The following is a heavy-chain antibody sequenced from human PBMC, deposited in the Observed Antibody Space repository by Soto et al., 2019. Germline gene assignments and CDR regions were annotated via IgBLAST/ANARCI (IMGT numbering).Heavy chain of an antibody. CDR2: IWYDGSNK. J-gene: IGHJ4*02. CDR3: ARAFLYYGSGIGDYFDY. CDR1: GFTFSSYG. D-gene: IGHD3-10*01. V-gene: IGHV3-33*01. Sequence: QVQLVESGGGVVQPGRSLRLSCAASGFTFSSYGMHWVRQAPGKGLEWVAVIWYDGSNKYYADSVKGRFTISRDNSKNPLYLQMNSLRAEDTAVYYCARAFLYYGSGIGDYFDYWGQGTLVTVSS.